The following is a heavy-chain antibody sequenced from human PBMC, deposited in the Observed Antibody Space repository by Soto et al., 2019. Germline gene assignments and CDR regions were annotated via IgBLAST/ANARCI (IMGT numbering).Heavy chain of an antibody. CDR3: AKDRSGWYYFDY. V-gene: IGHV3-23*01. Sequence: GGSLRLSCAASGLTFRSYAMSWVRQAPGKGLEWVSAISASGGSTYYADSVRGRFTISRDNSKNTLYLQMKSLRDEDTAVYYCAKDRSGWYYFDYWGQGTLVTVLL. CDR2: ISASGGST. D-gene: IGHD6-19*01. J-gene: IGHJ4*02. CDR1: GLTFRSYA.